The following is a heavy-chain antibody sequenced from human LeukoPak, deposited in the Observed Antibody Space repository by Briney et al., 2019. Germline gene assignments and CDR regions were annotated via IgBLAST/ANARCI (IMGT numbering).Heavy chain of an antibody. CDR2: ISSSRSYI. Sequence: GGSLRLSCAASGFTFSTYNMNWVRQAPGKGLEWVSSISSSRSYIYYPDSVKGRFTISRDNSKNTLYLQMNSLRAEDTAVYYCAKDLSSSWPCKYFDLWGRGTLVTVSS. CDR3: AKDLSSSWPCKYFDL. J-gene: IGHJ2*01. CDR1: GFTFSTYN. D-gene: IGHD6-13*01. V-gene: IGHV3-21*04.